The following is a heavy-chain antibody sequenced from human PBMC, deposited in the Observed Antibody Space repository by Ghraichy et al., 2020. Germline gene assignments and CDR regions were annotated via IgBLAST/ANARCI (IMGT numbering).Heavy chain of an antibody. D-gene: IGHD3-10*01. CDR1: GGSISSGGYY. CDR3: ARAQLLWFGELFSAFDI. Sequence: SETLSLTCTVSGGSISSGGYYWSWIRQHPGKGLEWIGYIYYSVSTYYNPSLKSRVTISVDTSKNQFSLKLSSVTAADTAVYYCARAQLLWFGELFSAFDIWGQGTMVTVSS. J-gene: IGHJ3*02. CDR2: IYYSVST. V-gene: IGHV4-31*03.